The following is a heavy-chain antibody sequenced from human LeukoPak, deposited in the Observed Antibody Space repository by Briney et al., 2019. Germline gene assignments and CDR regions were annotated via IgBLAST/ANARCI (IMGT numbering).Heavy chain of an antibody. CDR2: ISGSGGST. J-gene: IGHJ4*02. D-gene: IGHD2-2*01. CDR3: AKGRQYQLLTKPFDY. V-gene: IGHV3-23*01. CDR1: GFSFRNYA. Sequence: PGGSLRLSCAASGFSFRNYAISWVRQAPGKGLEWVSSISGSGGSTYSADSVKGWFTISRENSNNTLYLQMNSLRADDTAMYYCAKGRQYQLLTKPFDYWGQGTLVTVSS.